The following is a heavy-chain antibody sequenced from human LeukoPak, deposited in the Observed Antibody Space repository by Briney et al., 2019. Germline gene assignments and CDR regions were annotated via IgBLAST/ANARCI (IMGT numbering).Heavy chain of an antibody. Sequence: SETLSLTCSVSGGSISSYYWSWIRQPPGKGLEWIGYISYSGSTKYNPSLKSRVTIAVDTSRNQFSLTLTSVTAADTAVYYCARLAVVQLSEYDYWGQGTLVTVSS. CDR3: ARLAVVQLSEYDY. D-gene: IGHD2-21*01. J-gene: IGHJ4*02. CDR1: GGSISSYY. CDR2: ISYSGST. V-gene: IGHV4-59*08.